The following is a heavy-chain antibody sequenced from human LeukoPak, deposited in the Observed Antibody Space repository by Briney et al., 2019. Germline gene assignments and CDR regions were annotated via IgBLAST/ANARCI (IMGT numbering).Heavy chain of an antibody. D-gene: IGHD5-18*01. CDR1: GDSIRTYH. CDR3: ARHRGYTYGRTFDY. J-gene: IGHJ4*02. Sequence: PSETLSLTCTVSGDSIRTYHWSWIRQPPGKGPEWIGYIYYSGSTNYNPSLMTRVTISLDTSKNQFSLKLSSVTAADTAVYYCARHRGYTYGRTFDYWGQGSLVTVSS. V-gene: IGHV4-59*08. CDR2: IYYSGST.